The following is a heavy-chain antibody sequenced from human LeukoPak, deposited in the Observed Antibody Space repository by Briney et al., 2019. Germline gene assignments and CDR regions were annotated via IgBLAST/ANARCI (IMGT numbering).Heavy chain of an antibody. CDR1: GGSISSGGYY. J-gene: IGHJ6*02. CDR3: ARDTDYGDYYYGMDV. D-gene: IGHD4-17*01. CDR2: IYYSGST. Sequence: TLSLTCTVSGGSISSGGYYWSWIRHHPGQGLAWIGYIYYSGSTYYNPSLKSRVTISVDTSKNQFSLKLSSVTAADTAVYYCARDTDYGDYYYGMDVWGQGTTVTVSS. V-gene: IGHV4-31*03.